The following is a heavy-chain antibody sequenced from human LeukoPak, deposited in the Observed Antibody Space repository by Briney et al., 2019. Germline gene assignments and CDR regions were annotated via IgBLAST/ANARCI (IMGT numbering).Heavy chain of an antibody. CDR2: IYYSGYT. CDR3: AREIWGSYRSDAFDI. Sequence: SETLSLTCTVSGGSISSDAYRWGWIRQPPGKGLEWIGNIYYSGYTYYNPSLKSRVTISVDTSKNQLSLKLTSVTAADTAVYYCAREIWGSYRSDAFDIWGQGTMVFVSS. J-gene: IGHJ3*02. CDR1: GGSISSDAYR. D-gene: IGHD3-16*02. V-gene: IGHV4-39*01.